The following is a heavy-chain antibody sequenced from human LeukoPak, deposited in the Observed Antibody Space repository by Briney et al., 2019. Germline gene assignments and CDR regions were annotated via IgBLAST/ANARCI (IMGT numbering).Heavy chain of an antibody. D-gene: IGHD2-21*02. J-gene: IGHJ4*02. V-gene: IGHV3-7*03. CDR3: ARLPLAYCGGDCYSELYYFDY. Sequence: GGSLRLSCAASGFTFSSYWMNWARQAPGKGLEWVASINHNGNVNYYVDSVKGRFTISRDNAKNSLYLQMNSLRAEDTAVYYCARLPLAYCGGDCYSELYYFDYWGQGTLVTVSS. CDR1: GFTFSSYW. CDR2: INHNGNVN.